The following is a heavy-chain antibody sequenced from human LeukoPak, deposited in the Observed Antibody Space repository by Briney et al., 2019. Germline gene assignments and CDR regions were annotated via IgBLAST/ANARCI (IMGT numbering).Heavy chain of an antibody. Sequence: GGSLRLSCEASGFIFSSYSINWVRQAPGKGLEWVSSISSGGTKIYYADPVKGRFTISRDDVKKSVYLQMNSLRVEDTAVYYCARDFLAAGDYWGQGTQVTVSS. CDR3: ARDFLAAGDY. V-gene: IGHV3-21*01. D-gene: IGHD6-13*01. CDR2: ISSGGTKI. J-gene: IGHJ4*02. CDR1: GFIFSSYS.